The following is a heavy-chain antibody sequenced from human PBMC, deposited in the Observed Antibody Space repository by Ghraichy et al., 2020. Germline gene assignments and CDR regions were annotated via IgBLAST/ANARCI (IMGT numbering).Heavy chain of an antibody. V-gene: IGHV3-53*01. Sequence: GGSLRLSCAASGFTVSSNYMSWVRQAPGKGLEWVSLIYSAGSTFYADSVKGRFTIPRDSFKNMLYLQMNTLRAEDTAVYYGAKRDGSSWNFDYWGQGTLVTVSS. CDR1: GFTVSSNY. CDR2: IYSAGST. CDR3: AKRDGSSWNFDY. J-gene: IGHJ4*02. D-gene: IGHD6-13*01.